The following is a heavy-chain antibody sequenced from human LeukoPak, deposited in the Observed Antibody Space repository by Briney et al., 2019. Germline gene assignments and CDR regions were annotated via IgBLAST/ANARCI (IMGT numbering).Heavy chain of an antibody. J-gene: IGHJ4*02. D-gene: IGHD5-18*01. CDR1: GFTFSDYY. CDR3: ARAISYSSGIDY. CDR2: ISRGGSTT. Sequence: GGPLRLSCAASGFTFSDYYMSWIRQAPGKGLEWVSYISRGGSTTYYSDSVRGRFTISRDNAKNSLYLQMISLRAEDTAVYYCARAISYSSGIDYWGQGTLVTVSS. V-gene: IGHV3-11*01.